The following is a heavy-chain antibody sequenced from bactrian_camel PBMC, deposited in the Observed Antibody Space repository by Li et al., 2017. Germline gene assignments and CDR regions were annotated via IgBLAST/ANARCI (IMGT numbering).Heavy chain of an antibody. CDR1: GEKLRFTF. D-gene: IGHD1*01. Sequence: HVQLVESGGGSVQAGGTLRLSCENSGEKLRFTFMAWFRQAPGKEREGVAAIDSDGRTSYADSVKGRFTISKDNAKNTLYLRMNSLKPEDTAMYYCAADPGKAGRCPYVNFGYRGQGTQVTVS. CDR3: AADPGKAGRCPYVNFGY. J-gene: IGHJ6*01. V-gene: IGHV3S53*01. CDR2: IDSDGRT.